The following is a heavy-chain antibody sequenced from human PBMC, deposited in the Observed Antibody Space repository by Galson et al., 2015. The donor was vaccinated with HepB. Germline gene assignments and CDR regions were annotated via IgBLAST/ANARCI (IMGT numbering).Heavy chain of an antibody. D-gene: IGHD6-13*01. J-gene: IGHJ5*02. Sequence: LRLSCAASGFTFSNAWMSWVRQAPGKGLEWVGRIKSKTDGGTTDYAAPVKGRFTISRDDSKNTLYLQMNSLKTEDTAVYYCTTYTVSSSWRGREFDPWGRGTLVTVSS. CDR2: IKSKTDGGTT. CDR3: TTYTVSSSWRGREFDP. V-gene: IGHV3-15*01. CDR1: GFTFSNAW.